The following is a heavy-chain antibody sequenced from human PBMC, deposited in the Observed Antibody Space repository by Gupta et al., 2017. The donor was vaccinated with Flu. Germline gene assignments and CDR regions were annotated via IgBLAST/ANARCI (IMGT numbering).Heavy chain of an antibody. CDR2: ISSSSSYI. D-gene: IGHD6-19*01. Sequence: EVQLVESGGGLVKPGGSLSLSCAASGFTFSSYSMNWVRQAPGKGLEWGSSISSSSSYIYYADSVKGRFTISRDNAKNSLYLQMNSLRAEDTAVYYCARVETGHGGWSPQYFQHWGQGTLVTVSS. CDR1: GFTFSSYS. V-gene: IGHV3-21*01. CDR3: ARVETGHGGWSPQYFQH. J-gene: IGHJ1*01.